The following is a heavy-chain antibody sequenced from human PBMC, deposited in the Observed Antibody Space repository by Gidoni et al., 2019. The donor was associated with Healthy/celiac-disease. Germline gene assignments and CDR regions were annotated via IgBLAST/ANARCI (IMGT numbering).Heavy chain of an antibody. J-gene: IGHJ5*02. V-gene: IGHV1-69*06. CDR2: IIPIFETA. D-gene: IGHD1-26*01. Sequence: QVQLVQSGAEVKKPGSSVKVSCKASGATFSSYAISWVRQAHGQGLEWMVGIIPIFETANYAQKFQGRGTITADKSTSTAYMELSSLRSEDTAVYYCAVREGATHWFDPWGQGTLVTVSS. CDR3: AVREGATHWFDP. CDR1: GATFSSYA.